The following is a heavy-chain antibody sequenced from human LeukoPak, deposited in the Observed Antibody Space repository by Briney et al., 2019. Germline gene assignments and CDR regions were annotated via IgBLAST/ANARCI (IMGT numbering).Heavy chain of an antibody. V-gene: IGHV4-4*07. D-gene: IGHD6-19*01. Sequence: SETLSLTCSVSGDSISGYYWNWIRQPAGKGLEWIGRMYVSGSTDYNPSLKGRVTMSVDTSRNQFSLTLTSVTAADRAVYYCARDRGQWLVPGSYFDLWGQGVLVTVSS. CDR2: MYVSGST. CDR1: GDSISGYY. J-gene: IGHJ4*02. CDR3: ARDRGQWLVPGSYFDL.